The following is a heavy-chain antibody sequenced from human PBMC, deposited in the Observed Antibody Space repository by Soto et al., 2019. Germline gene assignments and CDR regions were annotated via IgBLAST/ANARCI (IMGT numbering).Heavy chain of an antibody. D-gene: IGHD6-19*01. Sequence: QVQLVESGGGLVKPGGSLRLSCAASGFTFSNYYMAWIRQAPGKGLECLSYISSREVTIYYADSVKGRFTISRDNTKNSLYLQMSSLRDEDTGVYYCARVSASGWHFNGRDYFDSWGQGTLVTVSS. CDR1: GFTFSNYY. CDR2: ISSREVTI. J-gene: IGHJ4*02. V-gene: IGHV3-11*01. CDR3: ARVSASGWHFNGRDYFDS.